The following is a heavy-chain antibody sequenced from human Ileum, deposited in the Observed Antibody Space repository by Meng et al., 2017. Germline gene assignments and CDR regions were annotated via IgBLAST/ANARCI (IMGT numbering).Heavy chain of an antibody. J-gene: IGHJ4*02. CDR3: AREGAYNGGDY. D-gene: IGHD1-1*01. Sequence: QVQLVQSGAEVKKPGALEKFSCKASGYTFTTYGISWVRQAPGQGLEWMGWMNTDKGNTNYAQKFQGRVTMTRDTSTSTAYMELRSLRSDDTAVYYCAREGAYNGGDYWGQGTLVTVSS. CDR2: MNTDKGNT. V-gene: IGHV1-18*01. CDR1: GYTFTTYG.